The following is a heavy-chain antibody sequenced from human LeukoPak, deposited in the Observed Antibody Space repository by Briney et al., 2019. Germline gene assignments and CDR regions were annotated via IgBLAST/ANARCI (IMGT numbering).Heavy chain of an antibody. CDR2: ISSSSTYM. J-gene: IGHJ6*02. CDR1: GFTFSNYA. D-gene: IGHD3-16*01. Sequence: GGSLSLSCAASGFTFSNYAMNWVRQAPGKGLEWVSSISSSSTYMYYADSVRGRFTISRDNAKNSLYLQMSNLRAEDTAVYFCARGGGLDVWGQGATVTVSS. V-gene: IGHV3-21*04. CDR3: ARGGGLDV.